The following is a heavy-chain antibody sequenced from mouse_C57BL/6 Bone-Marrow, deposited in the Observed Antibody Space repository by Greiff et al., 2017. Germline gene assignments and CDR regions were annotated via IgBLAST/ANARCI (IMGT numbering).Heavy chain of an antibody. D-gene: IGHD1-1*01. Sequence: EVQLVESGGGLVKPGGSLKLSCAASGFTFSSYTMSWVRQTPEKRLQWVAAISGGGGNTSYPDSVKGRFTISRDNDKNILYLQSSSLRCEDTALYYCSRQVTTVLATKYFDVWGTGTTVTVSS. CDR2: ISGGGGNT. CDR1: GFTFSSYT. CDR3: SRQVTTVLATKYFDV. J-gene: IGHJ1*03. V-gene: IGHV5-9*01.